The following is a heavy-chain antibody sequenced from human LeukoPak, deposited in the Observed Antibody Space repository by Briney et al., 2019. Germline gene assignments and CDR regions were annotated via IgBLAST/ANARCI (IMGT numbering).Heavy chain of an antibody. V-gene: IGHV4-59*01. CDR2: IYYSGST. CDR1: GASISSYY. Sequence: SETLSLTCTVSGASISSYYRSWIRQPPGKGLEWIGYIYYSGSTNYNPSLKSRVTISVDTSKNQFSLKLSSVTAADTAVYYCATASGSYYAGHYFDYWGQGTLVTVSS. D-gene: IGHD1-26*01. CDR3: ATASGSYYAGHYFDY. J-gene: IGHJ4*02.